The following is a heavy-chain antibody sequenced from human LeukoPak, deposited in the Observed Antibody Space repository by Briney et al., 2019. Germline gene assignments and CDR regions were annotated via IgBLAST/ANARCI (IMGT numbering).Heavy chain of an antibody. D-gene: IGHD3-3*01. CDR2: INHSGST. Sequence: SETLSLTCAVYGGSFSGYHWSWIRQPPGKGLEWIGEINHSGSTNYNPSLKSRVTISVDTSKNQFSLKLSSVTAADTAVYYCARGRYYDFWSGYSAFDIWGQGTMVTVSS. V-gene: IGHV4-34*01. J-gene: IGHJ3*02. CDR3: ARGRYYDFWSGYSAFDI. CDR1: GGSFSGYH.